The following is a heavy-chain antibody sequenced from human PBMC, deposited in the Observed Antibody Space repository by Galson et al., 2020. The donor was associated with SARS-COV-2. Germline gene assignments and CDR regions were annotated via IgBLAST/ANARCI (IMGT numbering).Heavy chain of an antibody. CDR2: IYPDDSST. CDR3: ARHGASSGWYEGIDY. CDR1: GYSFTNYW. D-gene: IGHD6-19*01. V-gene: IGHV5-51*01. Sequence: GESLKISCRTSGYSFTNYWIGWVRQKPGKGLEWMGIIYPDDSSTIKSPSFQGQVTISADKSISTAFLQWSSVKASDTAIYYCARHGASSGWYEGIDYWGQGTLVTVSS. J-gene: IGHJ4*02.